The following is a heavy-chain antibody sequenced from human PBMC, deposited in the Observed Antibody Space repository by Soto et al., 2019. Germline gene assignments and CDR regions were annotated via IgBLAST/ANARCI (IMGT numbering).Heavy chain of an antibody. V-gene: IGHV4-4*07. Sequence: QMQLHESGPGLVKPSETLSLICNVSGDSVGRFYWSWFRQSPGKGLGWIGRVYSTGGTAYNPALKGRVTISLDRSNNHVSLEMNSVTAADTAVYFCARDLSGTGLDIWGRGTRVSV. D-gene: IGHD1-26*01. CDR1: GDSVGRFY. J-gene: IGHJ6*02. CDR3: ARDLSGTGLDI. CDR2: VYSTGGT.